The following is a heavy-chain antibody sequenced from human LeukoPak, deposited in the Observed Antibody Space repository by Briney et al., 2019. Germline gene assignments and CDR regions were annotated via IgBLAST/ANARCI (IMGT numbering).Heavy chain of an antibody. CDR3: ARPSYYYDSSGYPSPSFFDY. V-gene: IGHV5-51*01. CDR2: IYPGDSDT. CDR1: GYSFTSYW. J-gene: IGHJ4*02. D-gene: IGHD3-22*01. Sequence: PGESLKISCKGSGYSFTSYWLGWVRQMPGKGLEWMGIIYPGDSDTRYSPSFQGQVTISADKSISTAYLQWSSLKASDTAMYYCARPSYYYDSSGYPSPSFFDYWGQGTLVTVSS.